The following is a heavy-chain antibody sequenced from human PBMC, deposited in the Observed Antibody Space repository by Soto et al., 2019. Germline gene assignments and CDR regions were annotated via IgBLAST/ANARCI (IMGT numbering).Heavy chain of an antibody. CDR1: GDSVRNQY. Sequence: QVQLQESGPGLVKPSETLSLTCTVSGDSVRNQYWSWIRRPPGRGLEWIGYIYRSGSTKYNPSLKSRLTISVDTSKNQFSLKLSSVTAADTAVYYCARTLEYCHMDVWGKGTTVTVSS. CDR3: ARTLEYCHMDV. J-gene: IGHJ6*03. CDR2: IYRSGST. V-gene: IGHV4-4*09.